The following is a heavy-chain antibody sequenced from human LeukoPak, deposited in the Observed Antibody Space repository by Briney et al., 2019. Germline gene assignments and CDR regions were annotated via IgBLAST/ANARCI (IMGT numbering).Heavy chain of an antibody. V-gene: IGHV3-23*01. D-gene: IGHD5-18*01. CDR2: ISGSGDSA. J-gene: IGHJ4*02. Sequence: GGSLRLSCAASGFAFYNYAMSWVRQAPGKGLEWVSGISGSGDSAYYTDSVKGPFTISRDNSKNTLYLQMSNLTAEDTAVYHCASQTRMQLWGYFDLWGQGALVIVSS. CDR3: ASQTRMQLWGYFDL. CDR1: GFAFYNYA.